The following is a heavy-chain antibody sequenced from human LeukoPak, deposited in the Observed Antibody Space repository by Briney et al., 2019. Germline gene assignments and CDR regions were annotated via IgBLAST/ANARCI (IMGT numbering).Heavy chain of an antibody. CDR1: GFTFSSYA. Sequence: GGSLGLSCAASGFTFSSYAMSWVRQAPGKGLEWVSAISGSGGSTYYADSVKGRFTISRDNSKNTLYLQMNSLRAEDTAVYYCAKGRTPYSSGWYFDYWGQGTLVTVSS. CDR3: AKGRTPYSSGWYFDY. J-gene: IGHJ4*02. V-gene: IGHV3-23*01. CDR2: ISGSGGST. D-gene: IGHD6-19*01.